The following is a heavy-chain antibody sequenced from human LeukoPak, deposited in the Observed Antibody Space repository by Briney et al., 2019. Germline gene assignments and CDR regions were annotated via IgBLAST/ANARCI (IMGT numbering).Heavy chain of an antibody. CDR3: AKGKDSVAGATNDY. Sequence: PGGSLRLSCAVSGFTFSSYSMGWVRQAPGKGLEWVSSISSSGTYKYYADSVKGRFTISRDNAKNSLYLQMNSLRAEDTAVYYCAKGKDSVAGATNDYWGQGTLVTVSS. CDR2: ISSSGTYK. CDR1: GFTFSSYS. V-gene: IGHV3-21*01. D-gene: IGHD6-19*01. J-gene: IGHJ4*02.